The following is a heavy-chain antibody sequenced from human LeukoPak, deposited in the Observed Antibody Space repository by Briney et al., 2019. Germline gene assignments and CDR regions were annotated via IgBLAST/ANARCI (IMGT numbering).Heavy chain of an antibody. CDR3: AREPAAAGTLDY. CDR1: GYTFTSYV. D-gene: IGHD6-13*01. J-gene: IGHJ4*02. Sequence: ASVKVSCKASGYTFTSYVISWVRQAPGQGLEWMGWISAYNGNTNYAQKLQGRVTMTTDTSTSTAYMELRSLRSDDTAVYYCAREPAAAGTLDYWGQGTLVTVSS. V-gene: IGHV1-18*01. CDR2: ISAYNGNT.